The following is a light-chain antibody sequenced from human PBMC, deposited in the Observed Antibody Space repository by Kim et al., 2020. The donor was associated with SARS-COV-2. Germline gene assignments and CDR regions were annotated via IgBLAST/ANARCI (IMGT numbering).Light chain of an antibody. V-gene: IGLV3-19*01. Sequence: LGQTGRITCQGDSLRSYYASWYQQKPGQAPILVIYGKNNRPSGIPDRFSGSSSGNTASLTITGAQAEDEADYYCNSRDSSGNHWVFGGGTKLTVL. CDR2: GKN. J-gene: IGLJ2*01. CDR1: SLRSYY. CDR3: NSRDSSGNHWV.